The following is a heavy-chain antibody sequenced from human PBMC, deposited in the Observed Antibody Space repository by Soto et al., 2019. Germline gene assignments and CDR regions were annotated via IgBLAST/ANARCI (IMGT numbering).Heavy chain of an antibody. D-gene: IGHD2-21*02. CDR1: GDSVSSNSAD. CDR2: TYYRSKWYN. Sequence: SQTLSLTCAISGDSVSSNSADWNWIRQSPSRGLEWLGRTYYRSKWYNDYAVSVKSRITINPDTSKNQFSLQLNSVTPEDTAVYYCARVVVVTAIPGYYYYYGMDVWGQGTTVTVSS. CDR3: ARVVVVTAIPGYYYYYGMDV. V-gene: IGHV6-1*01. J-gene: IGHJ6*02.